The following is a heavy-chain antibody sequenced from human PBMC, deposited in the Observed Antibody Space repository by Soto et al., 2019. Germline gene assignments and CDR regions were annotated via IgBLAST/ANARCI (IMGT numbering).Heavy chain of an antibody. CDR1: GYTFTSYG. D-gene: IGHD1-26*01. J-gene: IGHJ4*02. Sequence: QVQLVQSGAEVKKPGASVKVSCKASGYTFTSYGISWVRQAPGQGLEWMGWISGYNGNTKYAQKLQGRVTMTTDTSTSTDYLELRSLRSDDPDVYYCARDLGGQIVDYWGQGTLVTVSS. V-gene: IGHV1-18*01. CDR2: ISGYNGNT. CDR3: ARDLGGQIVDY.